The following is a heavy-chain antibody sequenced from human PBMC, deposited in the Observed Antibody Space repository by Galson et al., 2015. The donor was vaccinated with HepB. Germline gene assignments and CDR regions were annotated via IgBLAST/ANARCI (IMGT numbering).Heavy chain of an antibody. V-gene: IGHV3-7*01. CDR1: GFMFSGYW. CDR2: IKQDGSET. CDR3: ARDRNAFDI. Sequence: SLRLSCAASGFMFSGYWMSWVRQAPGKGLEWVANIKQDGSETYYADSVKGRFTISRDNSKNTLYLQMNSLRAEDTAVYYCARDRNAFDIWGQGTMVTVSS. J-gene: IGHJ3*02.